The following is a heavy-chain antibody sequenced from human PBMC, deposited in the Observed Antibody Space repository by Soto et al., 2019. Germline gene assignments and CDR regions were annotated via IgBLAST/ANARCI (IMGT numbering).Heavy chain of an antibody. V-gene: IGHV4-61*03. D-gene: IGHD3-22*01. CDR1: GGSVGSGTHY. CDR3: AKAILPFDHYDSSGEVY. J-gene: IGHJ4*02. Sequence: SETLSVTCFVGGGSVGSGTHYRSWIRKPPAKALEWIGNIYYSGSTKYNPSLKSRVTISVDRSRNHFSLNLTSVTAADTAVYYCAKAILPFDHYDSSGEVYWGQGPRVTVS. CDR2: IYYSGST.